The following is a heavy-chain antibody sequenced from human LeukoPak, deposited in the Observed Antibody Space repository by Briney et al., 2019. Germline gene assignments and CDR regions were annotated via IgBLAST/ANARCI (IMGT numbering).Heavy chain of an antibody. V-gene: IGHV4-39*07. D-gene: IGHD3-9*01. CDR3: ARDDQGVNYDILTGYYRAAFGFDY. J-gene: IGHJ4*02. CDR1: GGSISSSSYY. CDR2: IYYSGST. Sequence: SETLSLTCTVSGGSISSSSYYWGWIRQPPGKGLEWIGSIYYSGSTYYNPSLKSRVTISVDTSKNQFSLKLSSVTAADTAVYYCARDDQGVNYDILTGYYRAAFGFDYWGQGTQVTVSS.